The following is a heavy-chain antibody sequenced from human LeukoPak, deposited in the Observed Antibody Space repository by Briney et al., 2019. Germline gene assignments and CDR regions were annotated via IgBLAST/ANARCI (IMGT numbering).Heavy chain of an antibody. CDR2: INHSGST. CDR1: GGSFSGYY. D-gene: IGHD3-3*01. J-gene: IGHJ4*02. Sequence: SSETLSLTCAVYGGSFSGYYWSWIRQPPGKGLEWIGEINHSGSTNYNPSLKSRVTISVDTSKNQFSLKLSSVTAADTAVYYCARRHDFWSGYYGFDYWGQGTLVTVSS. CDR3: ARRHDFWSGYYGFDY. V-gene: IGHV4-34*01.